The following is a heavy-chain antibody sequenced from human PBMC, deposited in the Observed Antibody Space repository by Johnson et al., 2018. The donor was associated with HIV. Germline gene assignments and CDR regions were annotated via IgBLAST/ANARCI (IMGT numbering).Heavy chain of an antibody. D-gene: IGHD6-13*01. J-gene: IGHJ3*02. V-gene: IGHV3-11*04. CDR3: ARERARQELGLDGAFDI. Sequence: QVQLVESGGGLVKPGGSLRLSCAASGFIFSDYYMSWIRQAPGKGLEWVSGINWNGDSTGYADSVKGRFTISRDNSKNTLYLQMNSLRAEDTAVYYCARERARQELGLDGAFDIWGQGTTVSVS. CDR1: GFIFSDYY. CDR2: INWNGDST.